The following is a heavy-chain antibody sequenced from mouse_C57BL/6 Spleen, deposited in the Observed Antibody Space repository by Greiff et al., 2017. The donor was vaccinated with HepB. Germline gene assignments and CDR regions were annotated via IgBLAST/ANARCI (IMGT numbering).Heavy chain of an antibody. CDR2: ISDGGSYT. CDR1: GFTFSSYA. CDR3: ARDGITEPLCDY. V-gene: IGHV5-4*01. J-gene: IGHJ2*01. Sequence: EVQLVESGGGLVKPGGSLKLSCAASGFTFSSYAMSWVRQTTEKRLEWVATISDGGSYTYYPDNVKGRFTFSRDNAKNNLYLQMSHLKSEDTAMYYCARDGITEPLCDYWGQGTTLTVSS. D-gene: IGHD2-4*01.